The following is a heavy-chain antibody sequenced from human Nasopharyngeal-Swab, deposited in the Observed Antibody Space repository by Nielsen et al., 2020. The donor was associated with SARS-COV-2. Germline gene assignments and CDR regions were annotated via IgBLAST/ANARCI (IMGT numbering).Heavy chain of an antibody. V-gene: IGHV3-49*03. J-gene: IGHJ6*02. D-gene: IGHD3-3*01. Sequence: GASLQISCTASGFTFGDYVMTWFRQAPGKGLEWVGFIRSKAYGGTTEYAASVKGRFSISRDDSKRIAYLQMNSLKTKDTAVYYCTRGSRYYPDYYFGMDVWGQGTTVTVSS. CDR3: TRGSRYYPDYYFGMDV. CDR2: IRSKAYGGTT. CDR1: GFTFGDYV.